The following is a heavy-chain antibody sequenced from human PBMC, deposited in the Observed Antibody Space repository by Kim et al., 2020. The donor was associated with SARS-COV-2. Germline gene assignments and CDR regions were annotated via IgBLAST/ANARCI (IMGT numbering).Heavy chain of an antibody. CDR1: GYTFTDYY. J-gene: IGHJ5*02. V-gene: IGHV1-2*02. CDR2: INPNSGGT. CDR3: AKDGGNLRPGTYYNEFCWFGP. D-gene: IGHD3-10*01. Sequence: ASVKVSCKASGYTFTDYYMHWVRQAPGQGLEWMGWINPNSGGTDYAQKFQGRVTMTRDTSISTAYMELRRLTSDDTALYYCAKDGGNLRPGTYYNEFCWFGPWGHGTLVTVSS.